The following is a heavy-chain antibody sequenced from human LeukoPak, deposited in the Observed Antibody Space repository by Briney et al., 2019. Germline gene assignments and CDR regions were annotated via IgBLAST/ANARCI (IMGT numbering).Heavy chain of an antibody. V-gene: IGHV3-21*01. CDR1: GFTFSSYS. D-gene: IGHD4-23*01. CDR2: ISSSSSYI. Sequence: GSLRLSCAASGFTFSSYSMNWVRQAPGKGLEWVSSISSSSSYIYYADSVKGRFTISRDNAKNSLYLQLNSLRAEDTAVYYCARKGAYGGNGESFPPWAQGPL. CDR3: ARKGAYGGNGESFPP. J-gene: IGHJ1*01.